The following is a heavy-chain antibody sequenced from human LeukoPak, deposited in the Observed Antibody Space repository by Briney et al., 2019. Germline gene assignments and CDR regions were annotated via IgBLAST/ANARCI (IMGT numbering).Heavy chain of an antibody. CDR3: ASYPRYVSSPPFDY. Sequence: ASVKVSCKASGYTFTAYYMHWVRQAPGQGFEWMGWINPNTGDTNYAQKFQGRVTMTRDTTISTAYMELSRLTSDGTAVYYCASYPRYVSSPPFDYWGQGTLVTVSS. V-gene: IGHV1-2*02. D-gene: IGHD2-15*01. CDR1: GYTFTAYY. CDR2: INPNTGDT. J-gene: IGHJ4*02.